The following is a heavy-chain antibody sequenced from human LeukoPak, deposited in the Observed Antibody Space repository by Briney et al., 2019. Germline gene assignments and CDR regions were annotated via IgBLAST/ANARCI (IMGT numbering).Heavy chain of an antibody. V-gene: IGHV3-30*03. D-gene: IGHD2/OR15-2a*01. J-gene: IGHJ4*02. CDR1: GFTVSSNY. CDR3: ATQYPPFDD. Sequence: PGGSLRLSCAASGFTVSSNYMSWVRQAPDKGLEWVAVISYDGSDKYYGDSVKGRFTISRDNSKNTLYLQMNSLRAEDTAVYYCATQYPPFDDWGQGTLVTVSS. CDR2: ISYDGSDK.